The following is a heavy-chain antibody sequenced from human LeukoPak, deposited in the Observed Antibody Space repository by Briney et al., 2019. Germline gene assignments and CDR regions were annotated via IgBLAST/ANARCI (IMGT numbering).Heavy chain of an antibody. Sequence: GRSLRLSCAASGFTFSSYAMHWVRQAPGKGLEWVAVISYDGSNKYYADSVKGRFTISRDNSKNTLYLQMNSLRAEDTAVYYCARDLFGTVGAFDIWGQGTMVTVSS. CDR1: GFTFSSYA. J-gene: IGHJ3*02. CDR3: ARDLFGTVGAFDI. CDR2: ISYDGSNK. V-gene: IGHV3-30-3*01. D-gene: IGHD1-1*01.